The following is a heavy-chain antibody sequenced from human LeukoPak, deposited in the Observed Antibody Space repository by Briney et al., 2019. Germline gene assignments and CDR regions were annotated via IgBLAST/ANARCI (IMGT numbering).Heavy chain of an antibody. CDR3: ARWGDCGGDCYSPLDY. Sequence: GGSLRLSCAASGFTFSSYAMHWVRQAPGKGLEWVAVISYDGSNKYYADSVKGRFTISRDNAKNSLYLQMNSLRAEDTAVYYCARWGDCGGDCYSPLDYWGQGTLVTVSS. CDR2: ISYDGSNK. V-gene: IGHV3-30-3*01. J-gene: IGHJ4*02. D-gene: IGHD2-21*02. CDR1: GFTFSSYA.